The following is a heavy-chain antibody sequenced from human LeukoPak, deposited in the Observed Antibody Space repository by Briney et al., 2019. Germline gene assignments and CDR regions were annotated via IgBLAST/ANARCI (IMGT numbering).Heavy chain of an antibody. CDR2: INPNSGGT. Sequence: GASVKVSCKASGYTFTGYYMHWVRQAPGQGLEWMGWINPNSGGTNYAQKFQGRVTMTRDTSISTAYMELSRLRSDDTAVYYCARAGCSSTSCYSMAWFDPWGQGTLVTVSS. CDR3: ARAGCSSTSCYSMAWFDP. V-gene: IGHV1-2*02. CDR1: GYTFTGYY. J-gene: IGHJ5*02. D-gene: IGHD2-2*01.